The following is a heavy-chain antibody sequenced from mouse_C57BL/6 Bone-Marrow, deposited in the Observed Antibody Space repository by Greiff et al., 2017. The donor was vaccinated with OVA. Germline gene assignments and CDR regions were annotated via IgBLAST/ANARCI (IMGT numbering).Heavy chain of an antibody. CDR2: IHPNSGST. J-gene: IGHJ1*03. Sequence: QVQLQQPGAELVKPGASVKLSCKASGYTFTSYWMHWVKQRPGQGLEWIGMIHPNSGSTNYNEKFKSKATLTVDKSSSTAYMQLSSLTSEDSAVYYCARWIYYGNCGWYFDVWGTGTTVTVSS. CDR3: ARWIYYGNCGWYFDV. D-gene: IGHD2-1*01. CDR1: GYTFTSYW. V-gene: IGHV1-64*01.